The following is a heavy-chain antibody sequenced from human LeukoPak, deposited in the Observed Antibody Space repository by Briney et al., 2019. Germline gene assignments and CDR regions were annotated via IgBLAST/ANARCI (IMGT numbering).Heavy chain of an antibody. J-gene: IGHJ3*02. CDR2: IYYSRST. CDR1: GGSISSYY. Sequence: SETLSLTCTVSGGSISSYYWSWIRQPPGKGLEWIGYIYYSRSTNYNPSLKSRVTISVDTSKNQFSLKLSSVTAADTAVYYCARYNYFSDAFDIWGQGTMVTVSS. V-gene: IGHV4-59*01. D-gene: IGHD1-1*01. CDR3: ARYNYFSDAFDI.